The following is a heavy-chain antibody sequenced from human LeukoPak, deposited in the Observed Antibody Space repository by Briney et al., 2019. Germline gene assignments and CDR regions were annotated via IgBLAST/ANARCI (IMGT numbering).Heavy chain of an antibody. CDR2: ISYDGSNK. V-gene: IGHV3-30*03. J-gene: IGHJ4*02. Sequence: GGSLRLSCAASGFTFSSYGMHWVRQAPGKGLEWVAVISYDGSNKYYADSVKGRFTISRDNSKNTLYLQMNSLRAEDTAVYYCATRIPGWNLEFDYWGQGTLVTVSS. D-gene: IGHD1-1*01. CDR1: GFTFSSYG. CDR3: ATRIPGWNLEFDY.